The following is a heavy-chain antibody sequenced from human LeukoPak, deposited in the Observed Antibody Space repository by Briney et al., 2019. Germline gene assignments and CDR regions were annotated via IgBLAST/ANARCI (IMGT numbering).Heavy chain of an antibody. V-gene: IGHV4-4*07. CDR3: ARASSYETIYKWFDP. Sequence: PSETLSLTCTVSGGSISSYYWSWIRQPAGKGLEWIWRIYTSGSTNYNPSLKSRVTMSVDTSKNQFSLKLSSVTAADTAVYYCARASSYETIYKWFDPWGQGTLVTVSS. CDR1: GGSISSYY. CDR2: IYTSGST. D-gene: IGHD5-12*01. J-gene: IGHJ5*02.